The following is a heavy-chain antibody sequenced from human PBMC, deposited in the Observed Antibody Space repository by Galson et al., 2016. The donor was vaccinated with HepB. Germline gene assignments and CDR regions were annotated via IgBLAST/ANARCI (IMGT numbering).Heavy chain of an antibody. CDR2: FGDGGDI. J-gene: IGHJ4*02. Sequence: SLRLSCAASGYIFSSYAMTWVRQAPGKGPEWVSTFGDGGDIYYADSVKGRCTISRDNSRNTPYLQMNSLRADDTAVYYCAGVPSGKRLDYWGQGTLVTVSS. CDR3: AGVPSGKRLDY. D-gene: IGHD2-2*01. CDR1: GYIFSSYA. V-gene: IGHV3-23*01.